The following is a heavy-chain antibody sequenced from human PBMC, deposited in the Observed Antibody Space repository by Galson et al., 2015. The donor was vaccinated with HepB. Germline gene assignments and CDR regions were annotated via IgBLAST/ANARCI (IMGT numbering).Heavy chain of an antibody. D-gene: IGHD5-12*01. CDR2: ISSSSSYI. V-gene: IGHV3-21*01. Sequence: SLRLSCAASGFTFSSYSMNWVRQAPGKGLEWVSSISSSSSYIYYADSVKGRFTISRDNAKNSLYLQMNSLRAEDTAVYYCARAEGGLATILPYYMDVWGKGTTVTVSS. CDR1: GFTFSSYS. CDR3: ARAEGGLATILPYYMDV. J-gene: IGHJ6*03.